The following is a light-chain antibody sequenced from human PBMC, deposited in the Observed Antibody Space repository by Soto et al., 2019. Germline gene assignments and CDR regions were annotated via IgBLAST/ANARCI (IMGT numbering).Light chain of an antibody. V-gene: IGLV2-14*01. Sequence: QSVLTQPPSASGSPGQSVTISCTGTSSDVGAYDYVSWYQQHPGKAPKLMIYGVSNRPSGVSNRFSASKSGNTASLTISGLQAEDEADYYCSSFTSSITPHVVFGGGTKVTVL. CDR2: GVS. J-gene: IGLJ2*01. CDR1: SSDVGAYDY. CDR3: SSFTSSITPHVV.